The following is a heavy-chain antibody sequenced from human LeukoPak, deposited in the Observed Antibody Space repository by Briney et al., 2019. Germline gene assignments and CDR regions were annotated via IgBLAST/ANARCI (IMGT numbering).Heavy chain of an antibody. D-gene: IGHD1-14*01. V-gene: IGHV3-23*01. J-gene: IGHJ4*02. CDR1: EFPFSVYA. CDR3: ADYRKPQGLDY. Sequence: PGGSLRLSCEASEFPFSVYAMAWVRQAPGQGLEWVSAINASGSDTYYTDSVKGRFTTSRDNSKNTVYLQMNSLRVEDTAVYYCADYRKPQGLDYWGQGTLVTVSP. CDR2: INASGSDT.